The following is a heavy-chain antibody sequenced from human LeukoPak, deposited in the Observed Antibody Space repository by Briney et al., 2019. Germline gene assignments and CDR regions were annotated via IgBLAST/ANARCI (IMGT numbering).Heavy chain of an antibody. CDR3: ARDNILTGYYTGWFDP. V-gene: IGHV3-33*01. CDR2: IWYDGSNK. CDR1: GFTFSSYG. Sequence: RGSPRLSCAASGFTFSSYGMHWVRQAPGKGLEWVAVIWYDGSNKYYADSVKGRFTISRDNSKNTLYLQINSLRAEDTAVYYCARDNILTGYYTGWFDPWGQGTLVTDPS. J-gene: IGHJ5*02. D-gene: IGHD3-9*01.